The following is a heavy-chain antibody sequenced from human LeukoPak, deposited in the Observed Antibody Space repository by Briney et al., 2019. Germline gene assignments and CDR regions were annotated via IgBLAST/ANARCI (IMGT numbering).Heavy chain of an antibody. V-gene: IGHV1-18*04. CDR3: ARAWLRRKYYYYMDV. CDR1: GYTFSNYG. CDR2: ISGFNGLT. D-gene: IGHD5-12*01. J-gene: IGHJ6*03. Sequence: GASVKVSCKASGYTFSNYGMSWVRQAPGHGLEWMGWISGFNGLTKYSQKSQGRVTMTTNTSTSTAYMEVRSLRSDDTAVYYCARAWLRRKYYYYMDVWGKGTTVTVSS.